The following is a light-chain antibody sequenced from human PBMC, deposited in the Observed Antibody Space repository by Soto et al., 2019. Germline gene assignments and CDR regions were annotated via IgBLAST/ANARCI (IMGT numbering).Light chain of an antibody. CDR2: LAS. CDR3: QQCDKLPLT. CDR1: QDISDY. Sequence: DIQLTQSPSFLSASVGDRVTITCRASQDISDYLGWYQRKPGQAPNLLIYLASTLQSGVPSRFSGTGSGADFTLTISSLQPEDIATYYCQQCDKLPLTFGGGTKVDIK. V-gene: IGKV1-9*01. J-gene: IGKJ4*01.